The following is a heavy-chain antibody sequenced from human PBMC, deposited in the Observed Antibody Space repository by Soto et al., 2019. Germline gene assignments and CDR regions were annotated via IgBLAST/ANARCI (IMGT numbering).Heavy chain of an antibody. CDR2: IIPILGIA. CDR3: ARDVASGSYSVNGMDV. J-gene: IGHJ6*02. V-gene: IGHV1-69*08. Sequence: QVQLVQSGAEVKKPGSSVKVSCKASGGTFSSYTISWVRQAPGQGLEWMGRIIPILGIANYAQKFQGRVTVTADKSTSTAYMELSRLRSEDTAVYYCARDVASGSYSVNGMDVWGQGTTVTVSS. CDR1: GGTFSSYT. D-gene: IGHD3-10*01.